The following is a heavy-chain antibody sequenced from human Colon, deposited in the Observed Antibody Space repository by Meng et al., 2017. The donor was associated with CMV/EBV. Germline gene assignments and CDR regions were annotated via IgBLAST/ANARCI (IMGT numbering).Heavy chain of an antibody. V-gene: IGHV1-2*02. Sequence: ASVKVSCKASGYTFTNYYIHWVRQAPGQGLEWMGWIDPNSGDTNFAQNFQGRVSMTRDTSTTTAHMELTSLTSDDTALYYCARDGVQGVADYWGQGTLVTVSS. J-gene: IGHJ4*02. CDR1: GYTFTNYY. CDR2: IDPNSGDT. CDR3: ARDGVQGVADY. D-gene: IGHD6-13*01.